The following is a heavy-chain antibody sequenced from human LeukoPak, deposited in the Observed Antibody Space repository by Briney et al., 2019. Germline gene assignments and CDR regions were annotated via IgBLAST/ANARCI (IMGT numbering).Heavy chain of an antibody. CDR2: ISASGVTT. D-gene: IGHD4-17*01. V-gene: IGHV3-23*01. CDR3: ANLYGDYDPR. CDR1: GFTFSSYA. J-gene: IGHJ4*02. Sequence: TGGSLRLSCAASGFTFSSYAMSWVRQAPGKGLEWVSAISASGVTTHYADSVKGRFTISRDNSRNTVYPQMNSLRAEDTAVYYCANLYGDYDPRWGQGTLVTVSS.